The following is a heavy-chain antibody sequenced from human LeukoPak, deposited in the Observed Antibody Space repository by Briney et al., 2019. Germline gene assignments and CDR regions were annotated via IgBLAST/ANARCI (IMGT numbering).Heavy chain of an antibody. CDR3: ARDPGTVRI. CDR1: GFTFSSYA. J-gene: IGHJ4*02. CDR2: ISYDGSNK. Sequence: PGGSLRLSCAASGFTFSSYAMHWVRQAPGKGLEWVAVISYDGSNKYYADSVKGRFTISRDNSKNTLYLQMDSLRVEDTAIYYCARDPGTVRIWGQGTLVTVSS. V-gene: IGHV3-30*04. D-gene: IGHD1-7*01.